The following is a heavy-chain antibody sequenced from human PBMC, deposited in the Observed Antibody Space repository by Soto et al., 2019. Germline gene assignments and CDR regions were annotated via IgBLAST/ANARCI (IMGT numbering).Heavy chain of an antibody. J-gene: IGHJ6*02. CDR1: GCSISSGDYY. D-gene: IGHD3-10*01. CDR2: IYYSGST. Sequence: SETLSLTCPVSGCSISSGDYYWSWIRQPPGKGLEWIGYIYYSGSTYYNPSLKSRVTISVDTSKNQFSLKLSSVTAADTAVYYCARVAYGTIWFGGAYGMDVWGQGTTVTVSS. CDR3: ARVAYGTIWFGGAYGMDV. V-gene: IGHV4-30-4*01.